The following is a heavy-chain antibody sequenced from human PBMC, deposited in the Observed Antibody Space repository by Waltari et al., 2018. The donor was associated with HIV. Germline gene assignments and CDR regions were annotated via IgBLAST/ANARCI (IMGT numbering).Heavy chain of an antibody. J-gene: IGHJ3*02. CDR3: AKRFCSSTTCYIPDAFDI. CDR1: GFIVSSSY. Sequence: EVQLVESGGGLIQPGGSLRLSCVAAGFIVSSSYMSWVRQAPGKGLEWVSLIYSSGSTQYADSVRGRFTISRDTAKNTLYLQMNSLRAEDTAKYYCAKRFCSSTTCYIPDAFDIWGQGTLVTVSS. V-gene: IGHV3-53*01. CDR2: IYSSGST. D-gene: IGHD2-2*02.